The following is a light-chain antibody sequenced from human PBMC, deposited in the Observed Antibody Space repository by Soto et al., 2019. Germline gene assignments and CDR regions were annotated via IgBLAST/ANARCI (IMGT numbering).Light chain of an antibody. CDR2: GAS. J-gene: IGKJ5*01. CDR3: QQRSNWPIT. V-gene: IGKV3-15*01. CDR1: QSVSSN. Sequence: EIVMTQSPATLSVSPGERATLSCRASQSVSSNLAWYQQKPGQAPRLLILGASTRATGIPARFSGSASGTDFTLTISSLEPEDFAVYYCQQRSNWPITFGQGTRLEIK.